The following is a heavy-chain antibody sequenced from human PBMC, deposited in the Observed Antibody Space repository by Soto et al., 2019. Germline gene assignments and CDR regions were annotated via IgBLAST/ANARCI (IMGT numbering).Heavy chain of an antibody. Sequence: QVQLVDSGGGVVQPGRSLRLSCAASGFTFNSYAMHWVRQAPGKGLEWVALISYDGSENYYADPVKGRFTISRDNSENKLYLQMNSLRPDHTAVYYCAKESGYRSGWYNGWGQGTLVTVSA. CDR1: GFTFNSYA. CDR3: AKESGYRSGWYNG. CDR2: ISYDGSEN. D-gene: IGHD6-19*01. V-gene: IGHV3-30*04. J-gene: IGHJ4*02.